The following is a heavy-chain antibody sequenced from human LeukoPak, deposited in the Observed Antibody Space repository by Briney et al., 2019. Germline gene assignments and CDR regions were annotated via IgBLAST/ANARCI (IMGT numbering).Heavy chain of an antibody. Sequence: PGGSLRLSCAASGFTFGSYWMSWVRQAPGKGLKWVANIKQDGSEKYYVDSVKGRFTISRDNAKNSLFLQMNSLRAEDTAVYYCARGASGIQLWFFDPWGQGTLVRVSS. D-gene: IGHD5-18*01. CDR1: GFTFGSYW. CDR2: IKQDGSEK. V-gene: IGHV3-7*01. CDR3: ARGASGIQLWFFDP. J-gene: IGHJ5*02.